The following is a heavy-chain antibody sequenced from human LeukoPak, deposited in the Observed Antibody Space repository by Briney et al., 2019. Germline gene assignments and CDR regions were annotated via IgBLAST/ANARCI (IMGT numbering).Heavy chain of an antibody. CDR1: GYTFTGYY. CDR3: ARDLGFLTIPGPT. V-gene: IGHV1-2*02. J-gene: IGHJ5*02. CDR2: INPNSGGT. Sequence: ASVKVSCKASGYTFTGYYMHWVRQAPGQGLEWMGWINPNSGGTNYAQKFQGRVTITADESTSTAYMELSSLRSEDTAVYYCARDLGFLTIPGPTWGQGTLVTVSS. D-gene: IGHD3-9*01.